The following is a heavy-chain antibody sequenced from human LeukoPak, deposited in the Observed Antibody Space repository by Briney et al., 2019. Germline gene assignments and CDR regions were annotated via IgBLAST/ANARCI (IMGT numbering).Heavy chain of an antibody. CDR2: INHGGSA. CDR3: ASYSGIYSAFEI. CDR1: GGSFSGYY. D-gene: IGHD1-26*01. J-gene: IGHJ3*02. V-gene: IGHV4-34*01. Sequence: PSETLSLTWAFYGGSFSGYYWSWIRQPPGKGLEWIGEINHGGSANSNPSLNSRVTISVDTSKNQFSLKLSSVTAADTAVYHCASYSGIYSAFEIWSQGTLVTVSS.